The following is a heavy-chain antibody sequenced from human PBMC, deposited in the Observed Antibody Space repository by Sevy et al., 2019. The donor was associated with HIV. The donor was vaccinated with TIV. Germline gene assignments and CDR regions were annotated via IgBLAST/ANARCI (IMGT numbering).Heavy chain of an antibody. CDR3: TRSGGAYHNGFDP. CDR1: GFTFSSYD. J-gene: IGHJ5*02. V-gene: IGHV3-48*03. D-gene: IGHD2-8*01. Sequence: GWSLRLSCTASGFTFSSYDMNWVRQAPGKGLEWVSKISSSGSSIYYADSVKGRFTISRDNAKNSLNLQMNSLRAEDTAVYYCTRSGGAYHNGFDPWGQGTLVTVS. CDR2: ISSSGSSI.